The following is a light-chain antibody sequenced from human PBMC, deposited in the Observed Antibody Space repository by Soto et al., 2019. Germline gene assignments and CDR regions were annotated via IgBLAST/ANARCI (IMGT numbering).Light chain of an antibody. CDR2: AAS. Sequence: DIQMTQSPSSLSASVGDRVTITCRASQGISNYLAWYQQKPGKVPKLLLYAASTLQSGVPSRFSGSGSGTDFTLNISSLQPEDVATYYCQTYNSAPHSTFGPGTKVDIK. CDR3: QTYNSAPHST. CDR1: QGISNY. V-gene: IGKV1-27*01. J-gene: IGKJ3*01.